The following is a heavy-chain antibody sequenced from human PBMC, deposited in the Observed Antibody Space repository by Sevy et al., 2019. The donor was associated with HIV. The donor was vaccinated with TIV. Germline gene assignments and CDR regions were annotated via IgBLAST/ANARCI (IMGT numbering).Heavy chain of an antibody. CDR3: AIGTYYYDSSGYFALDYFDY. D-gene: IGHD3-22*01. CDR1: GGSISSGDYY. J-gene: IGHJ4*02. V-gene: IGHV4-30-4*01. Sequence: SETLSLTCTVSGGSISSGDYYWSWIRQPPGKGLEWIGYIYYSGSTYYNPSLKSRVTISVDTSKNQFSLKLSSVTAADTAVYYCAIGTYYYDSSGYFALDYFDYWGQGTLVTVSS. CDR2: IYYSGST.